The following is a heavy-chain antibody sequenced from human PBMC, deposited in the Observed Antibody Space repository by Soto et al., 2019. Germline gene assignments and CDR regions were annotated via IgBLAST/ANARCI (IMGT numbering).Heavy chain of an antibody. CDR2: IYYSGST. CDR1: GGSISSYY. CDR3: ARFDQAAAPDYYYYGMDV. V-gene: IGHV4-59*01. D-gene: IGHD6-13*01. Sequence: PSETLSLTCTVSGGSISSYYWSWIRRPPGKGLEWIGYIYYSGSTNYNPSLKSRVTISVDTSKNQFSLKLSSVTAADTAVYYCARFDQAAAPDYYYYGMDVWGQGTTVTVSS. J-gene: IGHJ6*02.